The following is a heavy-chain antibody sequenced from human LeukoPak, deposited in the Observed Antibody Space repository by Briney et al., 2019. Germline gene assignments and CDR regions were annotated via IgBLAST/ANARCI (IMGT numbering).Heavy chain of an antibody. J-gene: IGHJ4*02. CDR1: GFTFSSYS. V-gene: IGHV3-48*01. CDR2: ISSSSSTI. CDR3: ARGPLTLWFYFDY. D-gene: IGHD3-10*01. Sequence: PGGSLRLSCAASGFTFSSYSMNWVRQAPGKGLEWVSYISSSSSTIYYADSVKGRFTISRDNAKNSLYPQMNSLRAEDTAVYYCARGPLTLWFYFDYWGQGTLVTVSS.